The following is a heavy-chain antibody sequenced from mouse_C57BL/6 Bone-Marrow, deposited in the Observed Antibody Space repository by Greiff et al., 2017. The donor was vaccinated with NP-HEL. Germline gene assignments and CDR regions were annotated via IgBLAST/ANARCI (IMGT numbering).Heavy chain of an antibody. D-gene: IGHD1-1*01. V-gene: IGHV1-72*01. CDR1: GYTFTSYW. CDR3: ARANYYGSSADFDV. CDR2: IDPNSGGT. J-gene: IGHJ1*03. Sequence: QVQLQQSGAELVKPGASVKLSCKASGYTFTSYWMHWVKQRPGRGLEWIGRIDPNSGGTKYNEKFKSKATLTVDKPSSTAYMQLSSLTSEDSAGDDCARANYYGSSADFDVWGTGTTVTVSS.